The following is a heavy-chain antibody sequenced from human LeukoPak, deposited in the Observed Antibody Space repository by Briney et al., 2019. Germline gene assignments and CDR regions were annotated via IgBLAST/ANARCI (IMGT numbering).Heavy chain of an antibody. CDR3: AKGALRGYSAPGVFDI. Sequence: PGGSLRLSCAAAGFTFHSSAMSWVRQAPGKGLEWVSTISGSVATTYYADSLKGRFTISRDNSKSTLYLRMNSLRAEDTAIYYCAKGALRGYSAPGVFDIWGQGTKVTVSS. V-gene: IGHV3-23*01. CDR1: GFTFHSSA. CDR2: ISGSVATT. J-gene: IGHJ3*02. D-gene: IGHD6-13*01.